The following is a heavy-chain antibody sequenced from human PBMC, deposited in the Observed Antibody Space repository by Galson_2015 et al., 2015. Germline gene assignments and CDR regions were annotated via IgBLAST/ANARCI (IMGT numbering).Heavy chain of an antibody. CDR1: GFTFTDYS. Sequence: SLRLSCAASGFTFTDYSMTWVRQAPGKGLKWVANINQDGSGRHYVDAAKGRFTISRDNTKKFLFLQMHSLRVGDTAIYYCARIRRMGSGRPFDPWGQGTLVTVSS. V-gene: IGHV3-7*04. CDR3: ARIRRMGSGRPFDP. CDR2: INQDGSGR. J-gene: IGHJ5*02. D-gene: IGHD3-10*01.